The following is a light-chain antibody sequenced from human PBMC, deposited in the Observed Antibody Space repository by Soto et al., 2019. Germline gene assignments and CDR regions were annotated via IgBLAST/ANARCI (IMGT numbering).Light chain of an antibody. CDR3: IQWNHPTIT. CDR2: AXS. Sequence: DGVVTQSPPSLPVTIGQPASLSXRSNQSLVPSDGIAYFSWXQQRRGXPPRXXXYAXSNRDCGVPARFSGSGSGTAFARKISRVEAEDGGGYYCIQWNHPTITFGQGTQVEIK. CDR1: QSLVPSDGIAY. J-gene: IGKJ5*01. V-gene: IGKV2-30*02.